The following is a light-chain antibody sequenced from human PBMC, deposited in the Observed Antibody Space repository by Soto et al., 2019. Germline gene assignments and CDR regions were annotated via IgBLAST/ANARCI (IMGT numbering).Light chain of an antibody. CDR2: GAS. Sequence: ETVLTQSPGTLSLSPGERATLSCRASQTIRSNYLAWYRQTPGQAPRLLIYGASNRATGIADRFSGGGSGTAFTLIISRLEPEDFALYYCQQYGSSPWTFGQGTKVEIK. CDR1: QTIRSNY. J-gene: IGKJ1*01. CDR3: QQYGSSPWT. V-gene: IGKV3-20*01.